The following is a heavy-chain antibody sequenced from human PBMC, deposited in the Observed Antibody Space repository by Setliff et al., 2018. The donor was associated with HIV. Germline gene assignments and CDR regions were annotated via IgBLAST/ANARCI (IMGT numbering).Heavy chain of an antibody. Sequence: ASVKVSCKASGYTFTSYGISWVRQAPGQGLEWMGWISAYNGNTNYAQKLQGRLTLTTDTSTSTVYLELRSLTSDDTAVYYCTRVHCDGTGGDYWGQGTLVTVSS. D-gene: IGHD3-10*01. CDR2: ISAYNGNT. CDR3: TRVHCDGTGGDY. CDR1: GYTFTSYG. J-gene: IGHJ4*02. V-gene: IGHV1-18*01.